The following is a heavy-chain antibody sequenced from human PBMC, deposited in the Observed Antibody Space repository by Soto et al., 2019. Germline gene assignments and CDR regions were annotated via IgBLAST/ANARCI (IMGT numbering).Heavy chain of an antibody. CDR2: ISGYNGNT. CDR1: GYTFTNYG. CDR3: AREGQLGY. V-gene: IGHV1-18*01. Sequence: ASVKVSCKACGYTFTNYGFSWVRQAPGQGIEWMGWISGYNGNTNYAERLQGRVTMTTDTSTSTAYMELKSLRYDDTAVYYCAREGQLGYWGQGTPVTVSS. D-gene: IGHD6-6*01. J-gene: IGHJ4*02.